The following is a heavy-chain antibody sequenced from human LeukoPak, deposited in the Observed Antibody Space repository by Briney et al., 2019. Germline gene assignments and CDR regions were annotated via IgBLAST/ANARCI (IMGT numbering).Heavy chain of an antibody. CDR2: IYYSGST. CDR1: GGSISNGDYY. CDR3: ARISVIAADYYFDY. Sequence: SQTLSLTCTVSGGSISNGDYYWSWIRQPPGKGLEWIGYIYYSGSTYYNPSLKSRVTISVDTSKNQFSLKLSSVTAADTAVYYCARISVIAADYYFDYWGQGTLVTVSS. J-gene: IGHJ4*02. D-gene: IGHD2-15*01. V-gene: IGHV4-30-4*01.